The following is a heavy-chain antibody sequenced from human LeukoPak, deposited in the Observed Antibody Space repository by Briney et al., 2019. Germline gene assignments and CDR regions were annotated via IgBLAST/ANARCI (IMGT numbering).Heavy chain of an antibody. D-gene: IGHD1-1*01. J-gene: IGHJ4*02. CDR2: ISSSGNTI. Sequence: GGSLRLSCAASGFTFIDYQMSWIRQAPGKGLEWVSYISSSGNTIYYADSVKGRFTISMDNAKNSLDLQMNSLRAEDTAVYYCARSGTQRGTYWGQGTLVTVSS. CDR3: ARSGTQRGTY. CDR1: GFTFIDYQ. V-gene: IGHV3-11*01.